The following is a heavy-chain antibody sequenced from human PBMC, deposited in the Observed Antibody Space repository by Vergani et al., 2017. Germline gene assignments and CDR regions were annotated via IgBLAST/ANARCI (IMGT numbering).Heavy chain of an antibody. CDR1: GFTFSSYA. CDR2: ISYDGINK. J-gene: IGHJ4*02. Sequence: QVQLVESGGGVVQPGRSLRLSCAASGFTFSSYAMHWVRQAPGKGLEWVAVISYDGINKYYADSVKGRFTISRDTSKNTMYLQMNSLRAEDTAVYYCARGGIPLNDYGDFFDYWGQGTLVTVSS. V-gene: IGHV3-30*04. D-gene: IGHD4-17*01. CDR3: ARGGIPLNDYGDFFDY.